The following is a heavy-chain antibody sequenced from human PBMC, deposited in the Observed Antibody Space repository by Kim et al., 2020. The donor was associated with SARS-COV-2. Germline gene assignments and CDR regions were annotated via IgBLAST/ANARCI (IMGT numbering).Heavy chain of an antibody. CDR3: ARAPFGDLSKVCPGMY. CDR1: RYTFTSYS. V-gene: IGHV1-46*01. J-gene: IGHJ4*02. Sequence: ASVKVSCKASRYTFTSYSIHWVRQAPGQGLEWMGMTNPGGDNTRYARKFQGRVTMTRDTSTSTVYMELSSLRSEDTAVYYCARAPFGDLSKVCPGMYWGQGTLVTVSS. CDR2: TNPGGDNT. D-gene: IGHD3-10*01.